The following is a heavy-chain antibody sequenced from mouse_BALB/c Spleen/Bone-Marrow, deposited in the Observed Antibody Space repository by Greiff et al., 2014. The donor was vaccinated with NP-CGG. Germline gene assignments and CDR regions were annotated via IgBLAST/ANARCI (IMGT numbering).Heavy chain of an antibody. D-gene: IGHD4-1*01. CDR1: GYAFSSYW. J-gene: IGHJ2*01. Sequence: VQGVESGAELVRPGSSVKISCKASGYAFSSYWMNWVKQRPGQGLEWIGQIYPGDGDTNYNGKFKGKATLTADKSSSTAYMQLSSLTSEDSAVYFCARVRNWADYWGQGTTLTVSP. V-gene: IGHV1-80*01. CDR3: ARVRNWADY. CDR2: IYPGDGDT.